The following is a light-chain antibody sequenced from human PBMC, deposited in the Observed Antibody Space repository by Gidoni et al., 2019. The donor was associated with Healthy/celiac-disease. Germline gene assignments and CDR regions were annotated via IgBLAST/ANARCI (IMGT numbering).Light chain of an antibody. V-gene: IGLV1-44*01. Sequence: QSVLTQPPSTSGTPGQRVTISCSGSSPNIGSNTVNLYQQPPGTAPKLLIYSNNQRPSGVPDRFSGSKSGTSASLAISGLQSEDEADYYCAAWDDSLNGLVVFGGGTKLTVL. CDR1: SPNIGSNT. J-gene: IGLJ2*01. CDR2: SNN. CDR3: AAWDDSLNGLVV.